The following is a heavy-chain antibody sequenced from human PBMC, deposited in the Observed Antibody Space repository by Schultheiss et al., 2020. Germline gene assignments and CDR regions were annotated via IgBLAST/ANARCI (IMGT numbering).Heavy chain of an antibody. J-gene: IGHJ3*02. CDR1: GYTFTGYY. Sequence: ASVKVSCKASGYTFTGYYMHWVRQAPGQGLEWMGWINPNSGGTNYAQKFQGRVTMTRDTSISTAYMELSRLRSDDTAVYYCARGDGTYSSGYYPNPKDAFDIWGQGTMVTVSS. D-gene: IGHD3-22*01. V-gene: IGHV1-2*02. CDR3: ARGDGTYSSGYYPNPKDAFDI. CDR2: INPNSGGT.